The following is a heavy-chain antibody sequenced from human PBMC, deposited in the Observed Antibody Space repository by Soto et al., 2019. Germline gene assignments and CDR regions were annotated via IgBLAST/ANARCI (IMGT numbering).Heavy chain of an antibody. J-gene: IGHJ1*01. CDR3: ARWGTTGGLDV. CDR1: GFTFRRYV. D-gene: IGHD3-16*01. Sequence: QVQLVESGGGVVQPGTSRRVSCVASGFTFRRYVIHWVRQAPGKGLEWVALTSYDGTNKYYGDSVRGRFTISRDNSRNTVDLQMASLRVEDTAVYYCARWGTTGGLDVWGQGTLVSVSS. V-gene: IGHV3-30*19. CDR2: TSYDGTNK.